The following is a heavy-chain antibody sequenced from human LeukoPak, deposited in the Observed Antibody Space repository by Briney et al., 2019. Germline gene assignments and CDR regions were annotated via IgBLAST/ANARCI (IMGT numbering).Heavy chain of an antibody. CDR2: ISTYNGNT. Sequence: ASVKVSCKASGYTFSSYGLTWVRQAPGQGLEWMGWISTYNGNTNYAQKLQGRVTMTTDTSTSTAYMELRSLRSDDTAVYYCARDEQWLVDYWGQGTPVTVSS. V-gene: IGHV1-18*01. CDR1: GYTFSSYG. CDR3: ARDEQWLVDY. J-gene: IGHJ4*02. D-gene: IGHD6-19*01.